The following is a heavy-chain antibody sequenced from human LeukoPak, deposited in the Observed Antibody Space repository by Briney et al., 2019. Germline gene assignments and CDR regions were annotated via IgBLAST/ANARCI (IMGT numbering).Heavy chain of an antibody. CDR3: ATYYGPNMGAFDI. Sequence: SETLSLTCTVSGGSISSYYWGWIRQPPGKGLEWIGSIYHSGSTYYNPSLKSRVTISVDKSKNQFSLKLSSVTAADTAVYYCATYYGPNMGAFDIWGQGTMVTVSS. V-gene: IGHV4-39*07. J-gene: IGHJ3*02. D-gene: IGHD3-10*01. CDR2: IYHSGST. CDR1: GGSISSYY.